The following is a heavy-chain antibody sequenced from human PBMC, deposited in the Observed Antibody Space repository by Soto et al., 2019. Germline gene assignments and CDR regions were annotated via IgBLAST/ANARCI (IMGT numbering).Heavy chain of an antibody. D-gene: IGHD3-10*01. V-gene: IGHV1-24*01. J-gene: IGHJ5*02. CDR1: GYTLTELS. CDR2: FDPEDGET. CDR3: ATRSLDYYGSGSLNWFDP. Sequence: ASVKVSCKVSGYTLTELSMHWVRQAPGKGLEWMGGFDPEDGETIYAQKFQGRVTMTEDTSTDTAYMELSSLRSEDTAVYYSATRSLDYYGSGSLNWFDPWGQGTLVTVAS.